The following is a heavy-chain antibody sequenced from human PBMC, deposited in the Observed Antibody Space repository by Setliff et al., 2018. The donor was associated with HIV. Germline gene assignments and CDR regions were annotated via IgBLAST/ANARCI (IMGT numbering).Heavy chain of an antibody. V-gene: IGHV1-2*02. Sequence: ASVKVSCKSSGYTFTDYFMHWVRQAPGQGLEWMGWISPDNANTRISQRFRGSVTMTRDRSINTAYMEFSGLASDDTAVYYCARQLSNSFDYWGQGTLVTVSS. CDR2: ISPDNANT. D-gene: IGHD1-1*01. CDR1: GYTFTDYF. CDR3: ARQLSNSFDY. J-gene: IGHJ4*02.